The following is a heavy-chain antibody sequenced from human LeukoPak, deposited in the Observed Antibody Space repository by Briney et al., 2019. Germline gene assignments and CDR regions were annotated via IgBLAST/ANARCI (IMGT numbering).Heavy chain of an antibody. V-gene: IGHV1-24*01. CDR1: GYTLTELS. CDR2: FDPEDGET. J-gene: IGHJ4*02. CDR3: ATDLLIVGATFY. Sequence: GASVKVSCKVSGYTLTELSMHWVRQAPGKGLEWMGGFDPEDGETIYEQKFQGRVTMTEDTSTDTAYMELSSLRSEDTAVYYCATDLLIVGATFYWGQGTLVTVSS. D-gene: IGHD1-26*01.